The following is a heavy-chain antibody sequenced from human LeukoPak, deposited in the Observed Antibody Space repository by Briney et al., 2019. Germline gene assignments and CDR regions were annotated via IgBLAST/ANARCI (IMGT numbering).Heavy chain of an antibody. CDR3: ARDQGYDSSGYALDY. CDR2: ISYDGSNK. D-gene: IGHD3-22*01. V-gene: IGHV3-30-3*01. Sequence: GRSLRLSCAASGFTFSSYAMHWVRQAPGKGLEWVAVISYDGSNKYYADSVKGRFTISRDNSKNTLYLQMNSLRAEDMAVYYCARDQGYDSSGYALDYWGQGTLVTVSS. CDR1: GFTFSSYA. J-gene: IGHJ4*02.